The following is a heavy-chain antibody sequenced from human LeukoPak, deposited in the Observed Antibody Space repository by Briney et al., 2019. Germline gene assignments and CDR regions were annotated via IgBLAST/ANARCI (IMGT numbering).Heavy chain of an antibody. CDR2: INPNSGGT. V-gene: IGHV1-2*02. J-gene: IGHJ4*02. Sequence: ASVKVSCKASGYTFTGYYMHWVRQAPGQGLEWVGWINPNSGGTNYAQKFQGRVTMTRDTSISTAYMELSRLRSDDTAVYYCARMGYCSSTSCYPYFDYWGQGTLVTVSS. CDR1: GYTFTGYY. CDR3: ARMGYCSSTSCYPYFDY. D-gene: IGHD2-2*01.